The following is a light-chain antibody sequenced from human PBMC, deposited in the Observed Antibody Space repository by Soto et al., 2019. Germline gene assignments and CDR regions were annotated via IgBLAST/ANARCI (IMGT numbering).Light chain of an antibody. V-gene: IGKV1-9*01. CDR2: AAS. Sequence: DIQLTQSPSFLSASVGDRVTITCRASQGISSYLAWYQQNPGKAPKLLIYAASTLQTGVPSRFSGSGSGTEFTLTISSLQPEDFATYYCQQLNSYPPYTFGQGTKPEIK. CDR3: QQLNSYPPYT. J-gene: IGKJ2*01. CDR1: QGISSY.